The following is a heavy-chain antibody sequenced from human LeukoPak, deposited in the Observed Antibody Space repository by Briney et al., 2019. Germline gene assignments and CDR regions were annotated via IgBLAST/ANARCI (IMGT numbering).Heavy chain of an antibody. D-gene: IGHD2-2*02. J-gene: IGHJ4*02. V-gene: IGHV3-30*04. CDR1: GFTFSSYA. CDR3: ARDSRRLIVVVPAAIFY. Sequence: GGSLRLSCAASGFTFSSYAVHWVRQAPGKGLEWVAVISYDGSNEYYADSVKGRFTISRDNSKNTLYLQMNSLRAEDTAVYYCARDSRRLIVVVPAAIFYWGQGTLVTVSS. CDR2: ISYDGSNE.